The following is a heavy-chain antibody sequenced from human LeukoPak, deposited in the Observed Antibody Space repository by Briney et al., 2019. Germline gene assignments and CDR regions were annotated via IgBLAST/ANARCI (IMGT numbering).Heavy chain of an antibody. D-gene: IGHD3-16*02. CDR2: INHSGST. V-gene: IGHV4-34*01. CDR1: GGSFSGYY. J-gene: IGHJ4*02. Sequence: SETLSLTCAVCGGSFSGYYWSWIRQPPGKGLKWIGEINHSGSTNYNPSLKSRVTISVDTSKNQFSLKLSSVTAADTAVYYCARGPYYEYVWGSYRPPRDFDYWGQGTLVTVSS. CDR3: ARGPYYEYVWGSYRPPRDFDY.